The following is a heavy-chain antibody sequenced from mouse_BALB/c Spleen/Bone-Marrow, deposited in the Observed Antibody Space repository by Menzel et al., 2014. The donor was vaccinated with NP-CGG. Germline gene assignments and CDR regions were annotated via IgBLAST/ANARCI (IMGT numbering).Heavy chain of an antibody. CDR3: APYYYGRWFAN. D-gene: IGHD1-1*01. CDR1: GFNIKDTY. V-gene: IGHV14-3*02. CDR2: IDPANGNI. Sequence: EVQLQQSGAELVKPGASVKLSCTASGFNIKDTYMHWVKQRPEQGLEWIGRIDPANGNIKYDPKFQGKATITADTSSNTAYLQLSSLTSEDTALYYCAPYYYGRWFANWGQGTLVTVSA. J-gene: IGHJ3*01.